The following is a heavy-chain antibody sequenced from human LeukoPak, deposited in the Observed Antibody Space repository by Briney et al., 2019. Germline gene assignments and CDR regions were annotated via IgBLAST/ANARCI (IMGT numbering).Heavy chain of an antibody. CDR1: GGTFSSYA. D-gene: IGHD5-18*01. J-gene: IGHJ4*02. Sequence: SVKVSCKASGGTFSSYAISWVRQAPGQGLEWMGGIIPIFGTANYAQKFQGRVTITTDESTSTAYMELSSLRSEDTAVYYCASSGYSYAYFDYWGQGTLVTVSS. CDR3: ASSGYSYAYFDY. CDR2: IIPIFGTA. V-gene: IGHV1-69*05.